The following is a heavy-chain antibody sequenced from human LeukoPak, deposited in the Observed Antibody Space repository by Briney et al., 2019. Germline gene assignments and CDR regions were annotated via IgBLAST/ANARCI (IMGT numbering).Heavy chain of an antibody. J-gene: IGHJ4*02. CDR2: IYTSGST. CDR3: AGKNFRSGYYAFDY. D-gene: IGHD3-3*01. CDR1: GGSISSYY. Sequence: SETLSLTCTVSGGSISSYYWSWIRQPAGKGLEWIGRIYTSGSTNYNPSLKSRVTLSVDASKNQLSLKLTSVTAADTAVYYCAGKNFRSGYYAFDYWGQGTLVTVSS. V-gene: IGHV4-4*07.